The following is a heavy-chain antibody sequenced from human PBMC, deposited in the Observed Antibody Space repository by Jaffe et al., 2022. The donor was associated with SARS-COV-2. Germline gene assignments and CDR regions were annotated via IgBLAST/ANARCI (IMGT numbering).Heavy chain of an antibody. CDR2: TRNKANSYTT. Sequence: EVQLVESGGGLVQPGGSLRLSCAASGFTFSDHYMDWVRQAPGKGLEWVGRTRNKANSYTTEYAASVKGRFTISRDDSKNSLYLQMNSLKTEDTAVYYCARDLLVGWGQGTLVTVSS. J-gene: IGHJ4*02. CDR3: ARDLLVG. CDR1: GFTFSDHY. V-gene: IGHV3-72*01. D-gene: IGHD2-15*01.